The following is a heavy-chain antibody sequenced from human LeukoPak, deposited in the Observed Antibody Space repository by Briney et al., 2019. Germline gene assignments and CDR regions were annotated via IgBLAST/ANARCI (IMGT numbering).Heavy chain of an antibody. D-gene: IGHD3-10*01. CDR3: ARVSGRDWCVL. CDR2: ISAYNGNT. Sequence: EASVKVSCKASGYTFTSYGISWVRQAPGQGLEWMGWISAYNGNTNYAQKLQGRVTLPPHTSTRTAYMELRSLRPDDRAVYYCARVSGRDWCVLWGQGTLVTVSS. J-gene: IGHJ5*02. CDR1: GYTFTSYG. V-gene: IGHV1-18*01.